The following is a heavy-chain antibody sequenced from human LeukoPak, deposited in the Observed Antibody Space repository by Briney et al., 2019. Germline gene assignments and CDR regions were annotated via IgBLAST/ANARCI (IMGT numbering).Heavy chain of an antibody. CDR2: ISISSITI. CDR1: GFTFSSYS. J-gene: IGHJ4*02. V-gene: IGHV3-48*01. D-gene: IGHD5-12*01. CDR3: AIDGGEADIVATANDY. Sequence: GGSLRLSCAASGFTFSSYSMNWVREALGEGLEWVSYISISSITIYYAASVKGRFTISRDNAKSSLYLQMNSLRAEDTAVYYCAIDGGEADIVATANDYWGQVTLVTVSS.